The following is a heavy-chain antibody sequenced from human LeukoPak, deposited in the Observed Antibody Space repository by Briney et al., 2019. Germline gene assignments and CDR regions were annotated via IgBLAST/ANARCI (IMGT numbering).Heavy chain of an antibody. V-gene: IGHV4-4*07. J-gene: IGHJ3*01. CDR2: IYTSGST. CDR3: ARKSGTRGAFDV. D-gene: IGHD1-26*01. CDR1: GGSISTYY. Sequence: SETLSLTCTVSGGSISTYYWSWIRQPAGKGLEWIGHIYTSGSTNYNPSLKSRVIISVDTSKNQFSLNLNSVTAADTAVYYCARKSGTRGAFDVWGQGTMVTVAS.